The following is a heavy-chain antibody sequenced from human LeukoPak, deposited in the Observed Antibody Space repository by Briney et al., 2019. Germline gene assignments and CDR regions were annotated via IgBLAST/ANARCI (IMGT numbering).Heavy chain of an antibody. CDR1: GFTLPGHT. Sequence: QPGGSLRLSCAASGFTLPGHTMTWLHQAPGKGLEWVSIIGGLDDKTYYADSVKGRFTISRDNSKNTLYLQMNSLRAEDTAVYYCAKDRAPIVLMVYAILPEFDYWGQGTLVTVSS. V-gene: IGHV3-23*01. D-gene: IGHD2-8*01. J-gene: IGHJ4*02. CDR2: IGGLDDKT. CDR3: AKDRAPIVLMVYAILPEFDY.